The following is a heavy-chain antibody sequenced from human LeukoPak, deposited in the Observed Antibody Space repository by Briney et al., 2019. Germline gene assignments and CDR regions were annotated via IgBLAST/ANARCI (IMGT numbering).Heavy chain of an antibody. CDR1: GGSFSGYY. CDR3: ARGRLRYYYYGMDV. D-gene: IGHD5-12*01. Sequence: PSETLSLTCAVYGGSFSGYYWSWIRQPPGKGLEWIGEINHSGSTNYNPSLKSRVTISVDTSKNQFSLKLSSVTAADTAVHYCARGRLRYYYYGMDVWGQGTTVTVSS. V-gene: IGHV4-34*01. J-gene: IGHJ6*02. CDR2: INHSGST.